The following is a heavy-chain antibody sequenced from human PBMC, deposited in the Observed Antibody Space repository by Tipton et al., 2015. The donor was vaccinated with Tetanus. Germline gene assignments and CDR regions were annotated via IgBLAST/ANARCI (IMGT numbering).Heavy chain of an antibody. CDR2: IYSSGRA. CDR1: GGSFTSGDFY. D-gene: IGHD3-10*01. Sequence: TLSLTCAVSGGSFTSGDFYWTWIRQSPGKGLEWIGSIYSSGRAHYSPSLKSRVTISQDTSKNQFSLKLTSVTAADTAVYYCARGGGNTMFRGGEFVHSYYYQGMDVWGQGTTVTVSS. V-gene: IGHV4-30-4*01. CDR3: ARGGGNTMFRGGEFVHSYYYQGMDV. J-gene: IGHJ6*02.